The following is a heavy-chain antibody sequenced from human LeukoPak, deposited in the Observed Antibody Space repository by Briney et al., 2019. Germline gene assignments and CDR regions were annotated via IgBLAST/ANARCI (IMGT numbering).Heavy chain of an antibody. CDR2: IIPIFGTA. D-gene: IGHD2-8*02. V-gene: IGHV1-69*05. Sequence: ASVKVSCKASGYTFTSYDINWVRQATGQGLEWMGGIIPIFGTANYAQKFQGRVTITTDESTSTAYMELSSLRSEDTAVYYCARARWGIGYYYYYMDVWGKETTVTVSS. CDR3: ARARWGIGYYYYYMDV. J-gene: IGHJ6*03. CDR1: GYTFTSYD.